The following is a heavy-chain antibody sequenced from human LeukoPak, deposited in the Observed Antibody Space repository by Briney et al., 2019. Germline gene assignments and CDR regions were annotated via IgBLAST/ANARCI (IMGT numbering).Heavy chain of an antibody. J-gene: IGHJ4*02. Sequence: GGSLRLSCAASGFSFMNAWMIWVRQAPGKGREWVGRIKSNADGGTPDYAAPARGRFTISRDDSKNTLYLQMNSLKTEDTAVYYCTTFYHEYSPYWGRGTLVTVSS. CDR1: GFSFMNAW. D-gene: IGHD2/OR15-2a*01. CDR2: IKSNADGGTP. CDR3: TTFYHEYSPY. V-gene: IGHV3-15*01.